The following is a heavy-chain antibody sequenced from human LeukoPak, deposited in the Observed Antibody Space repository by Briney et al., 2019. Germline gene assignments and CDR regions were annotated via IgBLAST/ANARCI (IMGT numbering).Heavy chain of an antibody. J-gene: IGHJ6*02. CDR3: ARGAGATHYYGMDV. D-gene: IGHD1-26*01. CDR2: IYYSGST. CDR1: GGSISSYY. V-gene: IGHV4-59*01. Sequence: SETLSLTCTVSGGSISSYYWSWIRQPPGKGLEWIGYIYYSGSTNYNPSLKSRVTISVDTSKNQFPLKLSSVTAADTAVYYCARGAGATHYYGMDVWGQGTTVTVSS.